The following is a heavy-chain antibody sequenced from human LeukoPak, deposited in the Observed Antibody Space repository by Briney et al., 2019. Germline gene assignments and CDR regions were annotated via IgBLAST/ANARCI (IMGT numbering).Heavy chain of an antibody. Sequence: PSETLSLTCSVSGGSISSYYWSWVRLPPGKGLEWIGYIYYSGSTNYNPSLKSRVTISVDMSKNQFSLKLSSVTAADTAVYYCATLAVAGIRGPLYYYHYMDVWGKGTTVTVSS. CDR2: IYYSGST. J-gene: IGHJ6*03. D-gene: IGHD6-19*01. CDR3: ATLAVAGIRGPLYYYHYMDV. V-gene: IGHV4-59*01. CDR1: GGSISSYY.